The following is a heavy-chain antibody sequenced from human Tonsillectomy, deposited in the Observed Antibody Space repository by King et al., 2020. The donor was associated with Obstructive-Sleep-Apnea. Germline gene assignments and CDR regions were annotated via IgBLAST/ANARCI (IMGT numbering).Heavy chain of an antibody. D-gene: IGHD2-15*01. Sequence: VQLVESGGGVVQPGRSLRLSCAASGFTFNKFAVHWVRQTPGKGLEWVALISYDGSDKYYADSVKGRFTISRDNSKNTLYLQMNSLRLEDTAVYYCARAYSEYWSGGGCYSGAYWGQGTLVTVSS. V-gene: IGHV3-30*04. CDR3: ARAYSEYWSGGGCYSGAY. CDR1: GFTFNKFA. CDR2: ISYDGSDK. J-gene: IGHJ4*02.